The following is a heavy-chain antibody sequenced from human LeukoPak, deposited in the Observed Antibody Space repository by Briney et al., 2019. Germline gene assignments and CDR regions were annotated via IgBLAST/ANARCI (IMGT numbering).Heavy chain of an antibody. CDR1: GFTFSSSA. V-gene: IGHV3-23*01. J-gene: IGHJ4*02. Sequence: GGSLRLSCAASGFTFSSSAMSWVRQAPGKGLEWVAAISDTGRLSYCADSVNGRFTISRDNSKNTLYLQVNSLRAEDTAVYYCAKGGKWDVTPFDYWGQGTLVTVSS. CDR2: ISDTGRLS. D-gene: IGHD1-26*01. CDR3: AKGGKWDVTPFDY.